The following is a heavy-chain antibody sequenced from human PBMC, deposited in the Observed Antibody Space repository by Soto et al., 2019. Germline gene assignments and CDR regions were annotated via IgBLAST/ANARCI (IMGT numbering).Heavy chain of an antibody. D-gene: IGHD2-8*01. J-gene: IGHJ4*02. V-gene: IGHV3-21*01. CDR3: SREFDCTNGVCYVSDY. Sequence: VHRISQTKGKGLEWVSSISSSSSYIYYADSVKGRFTISRDNAKNSLYRQMNSLRAEDTAVYYCSREFDCTNGVCYVSDYWGQRTFVTGSS. CDR2: ISSSSSYI.